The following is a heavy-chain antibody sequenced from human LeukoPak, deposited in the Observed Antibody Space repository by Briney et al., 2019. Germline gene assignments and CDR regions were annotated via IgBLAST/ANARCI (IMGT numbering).Heavy chain of an antibody. D-gene: IGHD3-10*01. CDR2: INPNSGGT. CDR3: ARSNYYGSGSYRYYFDY. V-gene: IGHV1-2*02. CDR1: GYSFTSYY. J-gene: IGHJ4*02. Sequence: ASVKVSCKASGYSFTSYYMHWVRQAPGQGLEWMGWINPNSGGTNYAQKFQGRVTMTRDTSISTAYMELSRLRSDDTAVYYCARSNYYGSGSYRYYFDYWGQATLVTVSS.